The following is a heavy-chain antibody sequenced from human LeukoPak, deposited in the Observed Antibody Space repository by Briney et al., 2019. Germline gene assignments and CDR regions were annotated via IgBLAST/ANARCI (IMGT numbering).Heavy chain of an antibody. CDR3: ARGSYTSSWSRHDY. CDR2: IYYSGST. Sequence: SETLSLTCTVSGGSISSGGYYWSWIRQHPGKGLEWLGYIYYSGSTYYNPSLESRVTISLDTSKNQFSLKLSSVTAADTAVYYCARGSYTSSWSRHDYWGQGTLVTVSS. J-gene: IGHJ4*02. V-gene: IGHV4-31*03. D-gene: IGHD6-13*01. CDR1: GGSISSGGYY.